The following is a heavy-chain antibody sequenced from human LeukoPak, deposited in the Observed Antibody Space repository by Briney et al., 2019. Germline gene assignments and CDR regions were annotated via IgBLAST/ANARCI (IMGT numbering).Heavy chain of an antibody. CDR2: ISPSGDST. Sequence: GGSLRLSCAASGFTFSSYSMNWVRQAPGKGLERVSHISPSGDSTYYADSVKGRFTISRDSSKNTLSLQMNSLRAEDTAVYYCAKIPKGGYFDYWGQGTLVTVSS. D-gene: IGHD2-2*01. V-gene: IGHV3-23*01. CDR3: AKIPKGGYFDY. J-gene: IGHJ4*02. CDR1: GFTFSSYS.